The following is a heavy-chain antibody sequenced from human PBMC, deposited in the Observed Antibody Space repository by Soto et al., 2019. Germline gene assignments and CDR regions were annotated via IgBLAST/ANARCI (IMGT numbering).Heavy chain of an antibody. V-gene: IGHV4-30-2*01. Sequence: QLQLQESGSGLVKPSQTLSLTCAVSGGSISIGGYSWSWIRQPPGKGLEWIGYIYHSGSTYYNPSHKSRVTIAVDRSKNQFSLKLSSVTAADTAVYYCARAGGLGAVAADYWGQGTLVTVSS. CDR3: ARAGGLGAVAADY. CDR2: IYHSGST. CDR1: GGSISIGGYS. J-gene: IGHJ4*02. D-gene: IGHD6-19*01.